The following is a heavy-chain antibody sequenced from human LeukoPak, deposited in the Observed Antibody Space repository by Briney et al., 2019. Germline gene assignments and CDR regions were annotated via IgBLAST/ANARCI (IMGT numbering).Heavy chain of an antibody. CDR3: AKAGCSGGSCLYYFDY. D-gene: IGHD2-15*01. CDR2: ISYDGSNK. V-gene: IGHV3-30*18. Sequence: GRSLRLSCAASGFTFGSYGMHWVRQAPGKGLEWVAVISYDGSNKYYADSVKGRFTISRDNSKNTLYLQMNSLRAEDTAVYYCAKAGCSGGSCLYYFDYWGQGTLVTVSS. J-gene: IGHJ4*02. CDR1: GFTFGSYG.